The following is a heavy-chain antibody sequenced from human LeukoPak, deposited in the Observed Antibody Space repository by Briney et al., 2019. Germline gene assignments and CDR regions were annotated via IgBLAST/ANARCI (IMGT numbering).Heavy chain of an antibody. CDR2: IKQDGSEK. D-gene: IGHD4/OR15-4a*01. V-gene: IGHV3-7*01. CDR1: GFTLSSYW. CDR3: ARDPPTALYGGYVDY. J-gene: IGHJ4*02. Sequence: PGGSLRLSCAASGFTLSSYWMSWVRQAPGKGLEWVANIKQDGSEKYYVDSVKGRFTISRDNAKNSLYLQMNSLRAEDTAVYYCARDPPTALYGGYVDYWGQGTLVTVSS.